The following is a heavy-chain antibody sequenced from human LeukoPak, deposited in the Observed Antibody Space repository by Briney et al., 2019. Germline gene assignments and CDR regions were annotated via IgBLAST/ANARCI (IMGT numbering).Heavy chain of an antibody. D-gene: IGHD5-18*01. Sequence: GGSLRLSCAASGFSIKTYSMTWVRQAPGKGLEWVSTISSSGGYIYYADSVKGRFTISRDTAKNSLYLQMNSLRVEDTAVYYCARDAVDTANAVWGQGTTVTVSS. J-gene: IGHJ6*02. CDR2: ISSSGGYI. CDR3: ARDAVDTANAV. V-gene: IGHV3-21*01. CDR1: GFSIKTYS.